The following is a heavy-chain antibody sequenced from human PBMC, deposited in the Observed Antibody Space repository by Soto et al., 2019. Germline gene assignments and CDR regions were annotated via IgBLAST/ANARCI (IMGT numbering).Heavy chain of an antibody. CDR3: AKKGDYGDYVPLVY. Sequence: QVQLVQSGAEVKKPGASVKVSCKASGYTFTSYGISWVRQAPGQGLEWMGWISAYNGNTNYAQKLQGRGTMPTDTSTSTAYMELRSLGSDDTAVYYCAKKGDYGDYVPLVYWGQGTLVTVSS. J-gene: IGHJ4*02. CDR1: GYTFTSYG. V-gene: IGHV1-18*04. CDR2: ISAYNGNT. D-gene: IGHD4-17*01.